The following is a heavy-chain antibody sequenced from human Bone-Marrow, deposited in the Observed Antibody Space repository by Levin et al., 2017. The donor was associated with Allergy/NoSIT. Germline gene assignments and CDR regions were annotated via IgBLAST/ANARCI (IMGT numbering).Heavy chain of an antibody. CDR2: IKEDGSDK. V-gene: IGHV3-7*01. D-gene: IGHD1-26*01. Sequence: GGSLRLSCAASGFTFSNSWMSWVRQAPGKGLEWVSNIKEDGSDKYYVDSVKGRFTISRDNAKNSLYLQMNSLRAEDTAMYYCARDQMRGATIVARWFDRWGQGTLVTVSS. J-gene: IGHJ5*02. CDR3: ARDQMRGATIVARWFDR. CDR1: GFTFSNSW.